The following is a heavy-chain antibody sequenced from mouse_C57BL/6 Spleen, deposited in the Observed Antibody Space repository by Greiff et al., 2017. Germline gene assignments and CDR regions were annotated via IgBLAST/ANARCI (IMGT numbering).Heavy chain of an antibody. J-gene: IGHJ2*01. CDR1: GYTFTSYW. CDR3: AGYYGSHFDD. V-gene: IGHV1-59*01. D-gene: IGHD1-1*01. Sequence: VQPQQPGAELVRPGTSVKLSCKASGYTFTSYWMHWVKQRPGQGLEWIGVIDPSDSYTNYNQKFKGKATLTVDTSSSTAYMQLSSLTSEDSAVYYCAGYYGSHFDDWGQGTTLTVSS. CDR2: IDPSDSYT.